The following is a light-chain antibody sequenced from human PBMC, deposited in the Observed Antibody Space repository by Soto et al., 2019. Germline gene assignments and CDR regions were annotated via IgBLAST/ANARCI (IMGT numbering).Light chain of an antibody. V-gene: IGKV3-11*01. CDR3: QQRVSSPRT. Sequence: EIVLTQAPATLYLSPGERATLSCRASQSVSNYLAWYRHKPGQAPRLLISDPSDRAAGIPAGFSGSGSGTAFTITISSLEQDYFAFYCCQQRVSSPRTFGGGTRV. CDR1: QSVSNY. J-gene: IGKJ4*02. CDR2: DPS.